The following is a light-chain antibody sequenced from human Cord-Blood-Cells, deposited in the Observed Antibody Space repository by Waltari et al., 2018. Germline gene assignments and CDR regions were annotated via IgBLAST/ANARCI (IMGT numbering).Light chain of an antibody. Sequence: QSALTQPASVSGSPGQSITISCTGTSSDVGGYNYASWYQQPPGKAPKLMIYDVSKRPSGFSNRFSGSKSGNTASLTISGLQAEDEADYYCSSYTSSSTYVFGTGTKVTVL. J-gene: IGLJ1*01. CDR1: SSDVGGYNY. CDR2: DVS. CDR3: SSYTSSSTYV. V-gene: IGLV2-14*01.